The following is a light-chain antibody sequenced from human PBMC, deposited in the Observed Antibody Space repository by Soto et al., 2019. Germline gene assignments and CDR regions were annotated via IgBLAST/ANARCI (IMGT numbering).Light chain of an antibody. J-gene: IGLJ2*01. CDR3: SSYAGSNNVI. V-gene: IGLV2-8*01. Sequence: QPVLTQPPSASGSPGQSVTISCTGTSSDVGGYNYVSWYQQHPGKVPKLIIYEVNKRPSGIPDRFSGSKSGTTASLTVSGLQAEDEADYYCSSYAGSNNVIFGGGTKLTVL. CDR2: EVN. CDR1: SSDVGGYNY.